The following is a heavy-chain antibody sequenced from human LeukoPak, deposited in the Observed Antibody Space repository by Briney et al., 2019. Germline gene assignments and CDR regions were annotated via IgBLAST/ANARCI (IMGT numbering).Heavy chain of an antibody. CDR3: ARGATGTTFYHRLDP. CDR2: IIPTYRTP. D-gene: IGHD1-7*01. V-gene: IGHV1-69*05. CDR1: GGTFGIYG. Sequence: GASVKVSCKASGGTFGIYGMSWVRQAPGQGLEWMGRIIPTYRTPTYAERFQGRVTITTDDSTSTVYMEVSSLRSEDTAVYYCARGATGTTFYHRLDPWGQGTLVTVSS. J-gene: IGHJ5*02.